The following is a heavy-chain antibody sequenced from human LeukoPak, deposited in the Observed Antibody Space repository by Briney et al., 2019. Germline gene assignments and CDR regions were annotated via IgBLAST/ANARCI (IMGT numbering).Heavy chain of an antibody. Sequence: GGSLRLSCAASGFTFSSYSMNWVRQAPGKGLEWVSYISSSSSTIYYADSVKGRFTISRDNAKNSLYLQMNSLRTEDTAVYYCARDPLDYYDSSGYARLDYWGQGTLVTVSS. V-gene: IGHV3-48*01. CDR3: ARDPLDYYDSSGYARLDY. D-gene: IGHD3-22*01. J-gene: IGHJ4*02. CDR2: ISSSSSTI. CDR1: GFTFSSYS.